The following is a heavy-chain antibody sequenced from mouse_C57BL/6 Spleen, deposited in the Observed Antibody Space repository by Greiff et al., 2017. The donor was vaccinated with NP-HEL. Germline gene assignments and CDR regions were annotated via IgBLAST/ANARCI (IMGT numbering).Heavy chain of an antibody. V-gene: IGHV1-64*01. J-gene: IGHJ4*01. CDR2: IHPNSGST. CDR1: GYTFTSYW. D-gene: IGHD6-1*01. Sequence: QVQLQQPGAELVKPGASVKLSCKASGYTFTSYWMHWVKQRPGQGLEWIGMIHPNSGSTNYNEKFKSKATLTVDKSSSTAYMQLSSLTSEDSAVYYCARDGSHLFYYAMDYWGQGTSVTVSS. CDR3: ARDGSHLFYYAMDY.